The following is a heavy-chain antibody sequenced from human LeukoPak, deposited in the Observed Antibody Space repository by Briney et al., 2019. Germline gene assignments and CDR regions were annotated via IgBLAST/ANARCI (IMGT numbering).Heavy chain of an antibody. D-gene: IGHD5-12*01. J-gene: IGHJ4*02. CDR1: GFTFSNHG. CDR3: AKDDAWLRFLY. Sequence: PGRSLTLSWAASGFTFSNHGMGWVRHPPGNGREWVSGISGYGEITYHADSVKGQFTISKDNSKNTLYLQMNSLRAEDTAIYYCAKDDAWLRFLYWGQGTLVTVSS. CDR2: ISGYGEIT. V-gene: IGHV3-23*01.